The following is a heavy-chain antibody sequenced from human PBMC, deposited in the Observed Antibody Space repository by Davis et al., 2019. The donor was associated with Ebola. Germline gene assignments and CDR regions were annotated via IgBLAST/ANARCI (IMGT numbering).Heavy chain of an antibody. D-gene: IGHD3-16*01. CDR2: ISSSSSYI. Sequence: GGSQRLSCAASGFTFSSYSMNWVRQAPGKGLEWVSSISSSSSYIYYADSVKGRFTISRDNAKNSLYLQMSSLRAEDTAVYYCARGLQTRWRVGWGMDVWGQGTTVTVSS. J-gene: IGHJ6*02. V-gene: IGHV3-21*01. CDR3: ARGLQTRWRVGWGMDV. CDR1: GFTFSSYS.